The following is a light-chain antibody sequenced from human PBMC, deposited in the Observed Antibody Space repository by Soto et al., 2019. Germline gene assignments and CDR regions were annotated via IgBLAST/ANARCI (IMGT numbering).Light chain of an antibody. Sequence: DIQMTQSPSTLSASVGDRVTITCRASQSISSWLAWYQQKPGKAPKLLIYKASSLESGVPSRFSGSASGAEFTLTISSLQPDDFATYYCQQYNSYPWTFGQGTKV. CDR2: KAS. J-gene: IGKJ1*01. V-gene: IGKV1-5*03. CDR1: QSISSW. CDR3: QQYNSYPWT.